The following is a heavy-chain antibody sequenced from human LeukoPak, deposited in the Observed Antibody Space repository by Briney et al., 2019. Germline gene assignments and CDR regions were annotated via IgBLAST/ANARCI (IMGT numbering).Heavy chain of an antibody. J-gene: IGHJ4*02. Sequence: PGGSLRLSCAASGFTFSSYGMHWVRQAPGKGLEWVAFIRYDGSNKYYADSVKGRFTISRDNSENTLYLQMNSLRAEDTAVYYCAKVYCSSTSCYESEYYFDYWGQGTLVTVSS. V-gene: IGHV3-30*02. CDR2: IRYDGSNK. CDR1: GFTFSSYG. D-gene: IGHD2-2*01. CDR3: AKVYCSSTSCYESEYYFDY.